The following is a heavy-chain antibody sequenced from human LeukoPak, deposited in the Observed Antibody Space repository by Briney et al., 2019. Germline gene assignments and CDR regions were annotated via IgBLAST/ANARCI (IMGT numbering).Heavy chain of an antibody. CDR2: ISSSSSYI. CDR3: ARAIYDKGALFDY. D-gene: IGHD3-22*01. Sequence: GGSLRLSCAASGVTFSSYRMNWVRQAPGKGLEWVSSISSSSSYIYYADSVKGRFTISRDNAKNSLYLQMNSLRAEDTAVYYCARAIYDKGALFDYWGQGTLFTVSS. V-gene: IGHV3-21*01. CDR1: GVTFSSYR. J-gene: IGHJ4*02.